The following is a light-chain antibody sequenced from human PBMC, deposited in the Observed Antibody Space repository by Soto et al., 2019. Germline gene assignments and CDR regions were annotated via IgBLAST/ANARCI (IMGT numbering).Light chain of an antibody. J-gene: IGKJ1*01. CDR3: LQDYSYPRT. CDR2: AAS. CDR1: QAIRND. V-gene: IGKV1-6*01. Sequence: AIQMTQSPSSLSASVGDRVTITCRASQAIRNDLGWYQQKPGQDPKVLIYAASSLQSGVPSRFSGSGSGTDFTLTISSLQPEDFATYYCLQDYSYPRTFGQGTKVEI.